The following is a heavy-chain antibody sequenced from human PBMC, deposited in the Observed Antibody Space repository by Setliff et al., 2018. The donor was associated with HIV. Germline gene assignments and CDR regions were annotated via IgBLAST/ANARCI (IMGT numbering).Heavy chain of an antibody. D-gene: IGHD3-10*01. CDR2: IYYTGST. V-gene: IGHV4-59*01. Sequence: PSETLSLTCTVSGGSISNYYWNWIRQPPGKGLEWIGYIYYTGSTNYDPSLKSRDTISLDTSKDQFSLKLSSVTAADTAIYYCARGDNYYYTSGTFHNGLDCFDFWGQGTMVTVSS. CDR1: GGSISNYY. CDR3: ARGDNYYYTSGTFHNGLDCFDF. J-gene: IGHJ3*01.